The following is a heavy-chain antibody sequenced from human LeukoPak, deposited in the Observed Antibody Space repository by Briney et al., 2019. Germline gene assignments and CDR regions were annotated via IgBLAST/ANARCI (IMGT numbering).Heavy chain of an antibody. D-gene: IGHD6-19*01. Sequence: GGSLGLSCAASGFTFSSYSLHWVRQAPGKGLEWVAHVATDGSYKWYADSVKGRFTISRDNSKNTLFLQMNSLRAEDTGVYYCARDAGWSPFYWGQGTLVTVSS. V-gene: IGHV3-30-3*01. CDR1: GFTFSSYS. J-gene: IGHJ4*02. CDR2: VATDGSYK. CDR3: ARDAGWSPFY.